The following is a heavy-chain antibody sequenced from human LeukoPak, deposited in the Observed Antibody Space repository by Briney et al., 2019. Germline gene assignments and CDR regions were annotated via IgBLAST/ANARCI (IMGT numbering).Heavy chain of an antibody. CDR1: GFTVSSNY. CDR3: AKGSDGWYEGRAY. V-gene: IGHV3-53*01. J-gene: IGHJ4*02. D-gene: IGHD6-19*01. CDR2: IYSGGST. Sequence: GGSLRLSCAASGFTVSSNYMSWVRQAPGKGLEWVSVIYSGGSTYYADSVKGRFTISRDNSKNTLYLQMNSLRAEDTAVYYCAKGSDGWYEGRAYWGQGTLVTVSS.